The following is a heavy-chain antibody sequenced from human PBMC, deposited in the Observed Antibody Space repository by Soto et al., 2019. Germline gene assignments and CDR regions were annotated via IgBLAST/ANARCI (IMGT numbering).Heavy chain of an antibody. CDR2: ISSSSSTI. V-gene: IGHV3-48*01. Sequence: PGGSLRLSCAASGFTFSSYGMHWVRQAPGKGLEWVSDISSSSSTIYYADSVKGRFTISRDNAKNTLYLQMNSLKAEDTAVFYCAKGSASSRPYYFDYWGQGALVTVSS. CDR3: AKGSASSRPYYFDY. J-gene: IGHJ4*02. D-gene: IGHD2-2*01. CDR1: GFTFSSYG.